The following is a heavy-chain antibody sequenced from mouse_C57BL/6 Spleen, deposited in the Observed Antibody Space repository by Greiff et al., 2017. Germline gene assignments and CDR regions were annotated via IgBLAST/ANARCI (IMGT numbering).Heavy chain of an antibody. CDR3: ARSYDYDGGNWYFDV. CDR2: INPSNGGT. V-gene: IGHV1-53*01. CDR1: GYTFTSYW. D-gene: IGHD2-4*01. J-gene: IGHJ1*03. Sequence: QVQLQQSGTELVKPGASVKLSCKASGYTFTSYWMHWVKQRPGQGLEWIGNINPSNGGTNYNEKIKSKATLTVDKSSSTAYMQLSSLTSEDSAVYYCARSYDYDGGNWYFDVWGTGTTVTVAS.